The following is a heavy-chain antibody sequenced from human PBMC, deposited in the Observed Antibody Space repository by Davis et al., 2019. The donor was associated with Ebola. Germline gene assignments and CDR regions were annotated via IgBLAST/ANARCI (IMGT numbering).Heavy chain of an antibody. D-gene: IGHD2-15*01. V-gene: IGHV3-30*18. CDR2: ISYEGSNK. J-gene: IGHJ3*02. CDR1: GFTFSSYG. CDR3: AKDGFRGGRAFDI. Sequence: PGGSLRLSCAASGFTFSSYGMHWVRQAPGQGLEWVAVISYEGSNKYYADSVKGRFTISRDNSKTTQYLQMNSLRAEDTAVYYCAKDGFRGGRAFDIWGQGTMVTVSS.